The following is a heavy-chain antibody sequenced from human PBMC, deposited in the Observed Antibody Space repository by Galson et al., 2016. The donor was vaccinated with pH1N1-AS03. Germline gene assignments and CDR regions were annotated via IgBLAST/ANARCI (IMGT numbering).Heavy chain of an antibody. J-gene: IGHJ6*02. V-gene: IGHV3-23*01. Sequence: SLRLSCATSGFTFTDFAVSWVRQAPGRGLEWVSATSSSGGSTYYAESGKGRFTISRDYSKNTVDLQMNSLRAEDTAVYYCAKDRNDYRLHYFSGSDVWGQGTTVIVSS. CDR2: TSSSGGST. D-gene: IGHD1-1*01. CDR3: AKDRNDYRLHYFSGSDV. CDR1: GFTFTDFA.